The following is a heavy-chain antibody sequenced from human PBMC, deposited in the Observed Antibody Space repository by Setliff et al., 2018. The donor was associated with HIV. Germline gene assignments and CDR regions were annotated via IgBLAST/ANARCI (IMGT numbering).Heavy chain of an antibody. CDR3: ARGSPEAYQDSGWYN. D-gene: IGHD6-19*01. V-gene: IGHV4-59*01. CDR1: GGSISSYY. J-gene: IGHJ4*02. Sequence: TLSLTCTVSGGSISSYYWSWIRQPPGKGLEWIGYIYYSGSTSYNPSLKGRVTISVETSKNQFSVRLNSVTAADTAVYYCARGSPEAYQDSGWYNWGQGTLVTVSS. CDR2: IYYSGST.